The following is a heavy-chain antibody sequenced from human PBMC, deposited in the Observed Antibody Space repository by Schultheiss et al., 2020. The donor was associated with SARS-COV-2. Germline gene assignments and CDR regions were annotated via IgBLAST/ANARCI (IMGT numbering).Heavy chain of an antibody. CDR3: ARGVSGITMDRGTLDY. Sequence: SETLSLTCAVYGGSFSGYYWSWIRQPPGKGLEWIGEINHSGSTNYNPSLKSRVTISVDTSKNQFSLKLSSVTAADTAVYYCARGVSGITMDRGTLDYWGQGTLVTVSS. CDR2: INHSGST. D-gene: IGHD3-10*01. CDR1: GGSFSGYY. V-gene: IGHV4-34*01. J-gene: IGHJ4*02.